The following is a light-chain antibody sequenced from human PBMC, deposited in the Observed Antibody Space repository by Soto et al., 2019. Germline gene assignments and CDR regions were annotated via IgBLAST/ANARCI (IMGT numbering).Light chain of an antibody. Sequence: EIVLTQSPATLSLSPGEGATLSCLASQSVSSYLAWYQQKPCQASRLLIYDASNRATGIPARFSGSGSETDFTLTISSLAPEDFAVYYCQQRSDWPLTFGGGTKVEFK. J-gene: IGKJ4*01. CDR2: DAS. V-gene: IGKV3-11*01. CDR3: QQRSDWPLT. CDR1: QSVSSY.